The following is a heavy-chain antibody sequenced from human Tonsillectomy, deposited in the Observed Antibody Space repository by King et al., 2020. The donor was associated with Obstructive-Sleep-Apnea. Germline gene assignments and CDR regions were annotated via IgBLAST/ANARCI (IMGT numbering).Heavy chain of an antibody. J-gene: IGHJ4*02. D-gene: IGHD3-10*01. CDR2: IYHSGST. Sequence: QLQESGPGLVKPSGTLSLTCAVSGGSISSSNWWSWVRQPPGKGLEWIGEIYHSGSTNYNPSLKSRVTIPVDKSKNQFSLKLSSVTAADTAVYYCARDEDYYGSGSYSPIDYWGKGTLVTVSS. CDR1: GGSISSSNW. CDR3: ARDEDYYGSGSYSPIDY. V-gene: IGHV4-4*02.